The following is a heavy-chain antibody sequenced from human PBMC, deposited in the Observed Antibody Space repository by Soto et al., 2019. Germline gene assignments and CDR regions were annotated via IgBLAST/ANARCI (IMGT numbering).Heavy chain of an antibody. V-gene: IGHV1-18*04. J-gene: IGHJ4*02. Sequence: ASVKVSCKASGYTFTSYGISWVRQAPGQGLEWMGWISAYNGNTNYAQKLQGRVTMTTDTSTSTAYMELRSLRSDDTAVYYCARDGGYCTTGVCQSPMASWGQGTLVTVSS. CDR3: ARDGGYCTTGVCQSPMAS. CDR2: ISAYNGNT. CDR1: GYTFTSYG. D-gene: IGHD2-8*01.